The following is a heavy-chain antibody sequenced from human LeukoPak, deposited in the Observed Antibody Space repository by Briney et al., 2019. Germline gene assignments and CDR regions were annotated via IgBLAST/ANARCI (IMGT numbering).Heavy chain of an antibody. CDR3: ASGYSGYEL. D-gene: IGHD5-12*01. CDR1: GGSISSHY. V-gene: IGHV4-59*11. Sequence: SETLSLTCTVSGGSISSHYWSWIRQPSGKGLEWIGYIYYSGSTNYNPSVKSRVTISVDTSKNQFSLRLSSVTAADTAVYYCASGYSGYELWGQGTLVTVSS. J-gene: IGHJ4*02. CDR2: IYYSGST.